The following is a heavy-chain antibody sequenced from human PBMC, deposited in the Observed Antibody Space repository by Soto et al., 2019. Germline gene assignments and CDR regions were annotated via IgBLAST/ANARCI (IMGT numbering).Heavy chain of an antibody. J-gene: IGHJ4*02. Sequence: PSETLSLTCAVYGGSFSGYYWSWIRQPPGKGLEWIGEINHSGSTNYNPSLKSRVTISVDTSKNQFSLKLSSVTAADTAVYYCARERYDSSGYYYVVAAYFDYWGQGTLVTVS. CDR1: GGSFSGYY. D-gene: IGHD3-22*01. CDR2: INHSGST. V-gene: IGHV4-34*01. CDR3: ARERYDSSGYYYVVAAYFDY.